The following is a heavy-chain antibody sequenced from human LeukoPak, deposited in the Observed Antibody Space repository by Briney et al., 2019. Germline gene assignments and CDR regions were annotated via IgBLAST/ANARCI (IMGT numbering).Heavy chain of an antibody. D-gene: IGHD3-3*01. V-gene: IGHV3-23*01. CDR2: ISGSGGST. CDR1: GFTFSSYA. J-gene: IGHJ4*02. CDR3: AKALASIFGVVIENGFDY. Sequence: GGSLRLSCAASGFTFSSYAMSWVRQAPGKGLEWVSAISGSGGSTYYADSVKGRFTISRDNAKNSLYLQMNSLRAEDTALYYCAKALASIFGVVIENGFDYWGQGTLVTVSS.